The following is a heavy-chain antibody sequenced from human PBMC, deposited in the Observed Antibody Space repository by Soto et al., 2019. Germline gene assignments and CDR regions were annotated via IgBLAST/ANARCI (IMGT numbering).Heavy chain of an antibody. D-gene: IGHD6-6*01. Sequence: SQTLSLTCAISGDSVSSNSAAWNWIRQSPSRGLEWLGRTYYRSKWYNDYAVSVKSRITISPDTSKNQFSLQLNSVTPEDTAVYYCAKGRIASRRSYYYGMDVWGEGTTVIVSS. V-gene: IGHV6-1*01. CDR2: TYYRSKWYN. CDR3: AKGRIASRRSYYYGMDV. J-gene: IGHJ6*04. CDR1: GDSVSSNSAA.